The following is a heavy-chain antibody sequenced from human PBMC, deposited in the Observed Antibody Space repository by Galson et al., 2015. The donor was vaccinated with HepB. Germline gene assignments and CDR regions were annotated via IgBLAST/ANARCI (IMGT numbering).Heavy chain of an antibody. V-gene: IGHV4-28*01. CDR1: GYSISSSNW. CDR2: IYYSGST. CDR3: AGFNYYDSRPFDY. D-gene: IGHD3-22*01. J-gene: IGHJ4*02. Sequence: ETLSLTCAVSGYSISSSNWWGWIRQPPGKGLEWIGYIYYSGSTYYNPSLKSRVTMSVDTSKNQFSLKLSSVTAVDTAVYYCAGFNYYDSRPFDYWGQGTLVTVSS.